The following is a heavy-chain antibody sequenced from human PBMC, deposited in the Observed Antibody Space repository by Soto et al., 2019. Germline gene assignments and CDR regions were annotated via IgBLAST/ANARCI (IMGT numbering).Heavy chain of an antibody. CDR3: ARGHRAMEYYYYYGMDV. V-gene: IGHV4-59*01. Sequence: TSETLSLTCSVSGGSISSSFWSWIRQPPGKELEWIGYISYSGSTTYNPSLKGRITLSVDTSKNQFSLRVASVTAADTAVYYCARGHRAMEYYYYYGMDVWGQGTTVTVSS. J-gene: IGHJ6*02. D-gene: IGHD5-18*01. CDR2: ISYSGST. CDR1: GGSISSSF.